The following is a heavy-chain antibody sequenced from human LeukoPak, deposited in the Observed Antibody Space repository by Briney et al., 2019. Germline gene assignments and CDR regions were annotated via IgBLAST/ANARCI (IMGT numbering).Heavy chain of an antibody. V-gene: IGHV3-7*01. CDR1: GFTFSNYW. Sequence: GSLRVSCAASGFTFSNYWMSWVRQAPGKGLEWVANIKQDGSEKYYVDSVKGRFTISRDNAKNSLYLQMNSLRAEDTAVYYCARDLFDYWGQGTLVTVSS. J-gene: IGHJ4*02. CDR3: ARDLFDY. CDR2: IKQDGSEK.